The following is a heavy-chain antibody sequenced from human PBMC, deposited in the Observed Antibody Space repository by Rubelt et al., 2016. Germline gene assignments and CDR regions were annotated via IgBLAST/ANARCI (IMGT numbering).Heavy chain of an antibody. V-gene: IGHV4-39*07. CDR1: GGSISSSSYY. CDR3: ARDQNFDY. Sequence: QLQLQESGPGLVKPSETLTLTCTVSGGSISSSSYYWGWIRQPPGKGLEWIGSIYYSGSTYYNPSLKCRVTISVDTSKNQFSLKLSSVTAADTAVYYCARDQNFDYWGQGTLVTVSS. J-gene: IGHJ4*02. CDR2: IYYSGST.